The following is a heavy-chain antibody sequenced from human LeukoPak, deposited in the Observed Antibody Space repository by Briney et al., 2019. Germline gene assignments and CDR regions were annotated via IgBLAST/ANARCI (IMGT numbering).Heavy chain of an antibody. Sequence: SETLSLTCTVSGGSISSSSYYWGWIRQPPGKGLEWIGSIYYSGSTYYNPSLESRVTISVDTSKSQFSLKLSSVTAADTAVYYCARLVYDSSGYFDYWGQGTLVTVSS. V-gene: IGHV4-39*01. CDR1: GGSISSSSYY. J-gene: IGHJ4*02. CDR2: IYYSGST. D-gene: IGHD3-22*01. CDR3: ARLVYDSSGYFDY.